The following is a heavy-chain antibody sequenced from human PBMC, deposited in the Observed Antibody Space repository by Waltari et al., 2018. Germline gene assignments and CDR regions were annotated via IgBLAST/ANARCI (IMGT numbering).Heavy chain of an antibody. CDR2: MFYNGSP. D-gene: IGHD6-19*01. V-gene: IGHV4-59*01. CDR3: ARDTIAVGYFDL. Sequence: QVQLQESGPGLVKPSETLSLTCTVSGGSITTYYWTWIRQPPGRGLEWIGNMFYNGSPNSNPSLKSRVTISIDTSKNQVSLNLSSVTAADTAIYYCARDTIAVGYFDLWGQGTLVTVSS. J-gene: IGHJ4*02. CDR1: GGSITTYY.